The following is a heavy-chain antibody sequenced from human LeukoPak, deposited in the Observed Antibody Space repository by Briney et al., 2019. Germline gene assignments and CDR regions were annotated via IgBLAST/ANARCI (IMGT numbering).Heavy chain of an antibody. CDR1: GGSISSYY. D-gene: IGHD6-6*01. J-gene: IGHJ4*02. V-gene: IGHV4-59*01. CDR2: IYYSGST. Sequence: SETLSLTCTVSGGSISSYYWSWIRQPPGKGLEWIGYIYYSGSTNYNPSLKSRVTISVDTSKNQFSLKLSSVTAADTAVYYCAREYSSSSGAYYFDSWGQGTLVTVSS. CDR3: AREYSSSSGAYYFDS.